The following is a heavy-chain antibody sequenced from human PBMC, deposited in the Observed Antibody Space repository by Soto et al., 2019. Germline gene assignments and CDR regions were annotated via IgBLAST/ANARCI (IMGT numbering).Heavy chain of an antibody. CDR3: TPNPSKYSGSYYGYNLFDP. D-gene: IGHD1-26*01. CDR1: GFTFSNAW. Sequence: EVHLVESGGGLVKPGGSIRLSCAASGFTFSNAWMSWVRQAPGKGLELVGRLKSKTDGGTTDYAAPVKGRFTISRDDSKNMLEQQMHSLKTGDTAVYYCTPNPSKYSGSYYGYNLFDPWGQGTLVTVSS. CDR2: LKSKTDGGTT. V-gene: IGHV3-15*01. J-gene: IGHJ5*02.